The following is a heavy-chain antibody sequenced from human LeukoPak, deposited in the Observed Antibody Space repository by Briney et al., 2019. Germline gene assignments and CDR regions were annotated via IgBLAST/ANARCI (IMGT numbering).Heavy chain of an antibody. D-gene: IGHD6-13*01. CDR2: IYYSGST. V-gene: IGHV4-39*01. J-gene: IGHJ4*02. Sequence: SETLPLTCTVSGGSISSSSYYWGWIRQSPGKGLEGIGSIYYSGSTYYNPSLKSRVTISVDTSKNQCSLKLSSVTAADTAVYYCARHYLAAAGSSDYWGQGTLVTVSS. CDR3: ARHYLAAAGSSDY. CDR1: GGSISSSSYY.